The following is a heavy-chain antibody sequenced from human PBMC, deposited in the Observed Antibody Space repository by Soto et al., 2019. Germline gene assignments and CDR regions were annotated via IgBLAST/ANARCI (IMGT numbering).Heavy chain of an antibody. CDR3: AREYPDTVTSGWYFDY. V-gene: IGHV3-13*01. D-gene: IGHD6-19*01. J-gene: IGHJ4*02. CDR1: GFTFSSHD. Sequence: GGSLRLSCAASGFTFSSHDMHWVRQVTGKGLEWVSAIGRGGDTYYPGSVKGRFTISRENAKNSLYLQMNSLTAGDTAVYYCAREYPDTVTSGWYFDYWGQGTLVTVSS. CDR2: IGRGGDT.